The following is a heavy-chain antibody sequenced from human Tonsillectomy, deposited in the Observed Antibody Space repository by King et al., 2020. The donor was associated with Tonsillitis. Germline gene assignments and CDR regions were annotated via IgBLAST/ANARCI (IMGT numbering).Heavy chain of an antibody. CDR2: ISGSGGGT. Sequence: VQLVESGGGLVQPGGSLRLSCAASGFTFSSYAMSWVRQSPGKGLEWVSAISGSGGGTEYADSVKGRFTISRDNSKNTLYLQMNSLRAEDTAVYYCAKVSTTVTTYYYYYMDVWGKGTTVTVSS. D-gene: IGHD4-11*01. CDR3: AKVSTTVTTYYYYYMDV. V-gene: IGHV3-23*04. J-gene: IGHJ6*03. CDR1: GFTFSSYA.